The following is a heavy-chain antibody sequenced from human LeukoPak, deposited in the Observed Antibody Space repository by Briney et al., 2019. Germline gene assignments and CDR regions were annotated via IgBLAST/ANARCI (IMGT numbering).Heavy chain of an antibody. J-gene: IGHJ5*02. V-gene: IGHV1-8*01. CDR2: MNPNSGNT. CDR1: GYTFTSYD. Sequence: ASVKVSCKASGYTFTSYDINWVRQATGQGLEWMGWMNPNSGNTGYAQKFQGRVTMTRNTSISTAYMELSSLRSEDTAVYYCARQVESGTTGTVSRWFDPWGQGTLVTVSS. CDR3: ARQVESGTTGTVSRWFDP. D-gene: IGHD1-1*01.